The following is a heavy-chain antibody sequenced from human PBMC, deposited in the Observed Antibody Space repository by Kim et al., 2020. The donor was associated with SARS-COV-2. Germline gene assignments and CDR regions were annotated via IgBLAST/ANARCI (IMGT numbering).Heavy chain of an antibody. CDR3: ARTDYDILTGGH. CDR2: IDPSDSYT. J-gene: IGHJ4*02. Sequence: GESLKISCKGSGYSLTSYWISWVRQMPGKGLEWMGRIDPSDSYTNYSPSFQGHVTISADKSISTAYLQWSSLKASDTAMYYCARTDYDILTGGHWGQGTLVTVSS. V-gene: IGHV5-10-1*01. D-gene: IGHD3-9*01. CDR1: GYSLTSYW.